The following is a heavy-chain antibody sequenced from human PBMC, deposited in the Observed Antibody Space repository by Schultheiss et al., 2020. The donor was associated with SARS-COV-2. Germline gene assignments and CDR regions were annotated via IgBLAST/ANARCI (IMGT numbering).Heavy chain of an antibody. CDR1: GGSISSYY. Sequence: SETLSLTCTVSGGSISSYYWSWIRQPPGKGLEWIGYIYYSGSTNYNPSLKSRVTISVDTSKNQFSLKLSSVTAADTAVYYCAREGVAAAGTFDYWGQGTLVTVSS. D-gene: IGHD6-13*01. CDR2: IYYSGST. J-gene: IGHJ4*02. CDR3: AREGVAAAGTFDY. V-gene: IGHV4-59*01.